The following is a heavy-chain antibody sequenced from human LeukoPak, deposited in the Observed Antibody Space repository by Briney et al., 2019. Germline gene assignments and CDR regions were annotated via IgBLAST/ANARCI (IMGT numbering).Heavy chain of an antibody. CDR3: AGGLGRTDPDY. J-gene: IGHJ4*02. CDR1: RFSSSKVL. D-gene: IGHD1-14*01. Sequence: LSPSCAASRFSSSKVLMNWVRQAPGKPLKCFAGINAKFPGGTTNYTAPLKGRVAISGDDSKNRFSLQMSSLKSEDTAVYYCAGGLGRTDPDYWGQGTLVTVSS. CDR2: INAKFPGGTT. V-gene: IGHV3-15*05.